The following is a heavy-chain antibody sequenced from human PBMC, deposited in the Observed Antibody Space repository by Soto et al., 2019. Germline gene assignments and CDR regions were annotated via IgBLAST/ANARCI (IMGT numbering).Heavy chain of an antibody. CDR3: ARQRFVVVPAAIPEDYYYYGMDV. Sequence: PGESLKISCKGSGYSFTSYWISWVRQMHGKGLEWMGRIDPSDSYTNYSPSFQGHVTISADKSISTAYLQWSSLKASDTAMYYCARQRFVVVPAAIPEDYYYYGMDVWGQGTTVTVSS. CDR1: GYSFTSYW. D-gene: IGHD2-2*02. J-gene: IGHJ6*02. V-gene: IGHV5-10-1*01. CDR2: IDPSDSYT.